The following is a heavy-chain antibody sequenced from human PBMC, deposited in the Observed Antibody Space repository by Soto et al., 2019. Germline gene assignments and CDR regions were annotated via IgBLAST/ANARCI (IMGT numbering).Heavy chain of an antibody. Sequence: QITLKESGPTLVKPTQTLTLTCTFSGFSLTTRGVGVGWIRQPPGKALECLAIIYWDDAKRYSPSLQSRHSVTKDTSKSLVVLTTTNVDPVDTATYYCAHIPNYYQYDWFDPWGQGSMVSVSS. CDR1: GFSLTTRGVG. J-gene: IGHJ5*02. CDR2: IYWDDAK. V-gene: IGHV2-5*02. CDR3: AHIPNYYQYDWFDP. D-gene: IGHD3-16*01.